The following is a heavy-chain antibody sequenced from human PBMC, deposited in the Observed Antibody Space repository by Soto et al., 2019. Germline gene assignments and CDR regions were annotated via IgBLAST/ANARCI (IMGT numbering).Heavy chain of an antibody. V-gene: IGHV1-69*13. CDR1: GGTFSSYA. CDR3: VRDSGAKLSSS. CDR2: IIPIFGTA. Sequence: SVKVACKASGGTFSSYAISWVRQAPGQGLEWMGGIIPIFGTANYAQKFQGRVNITEEESARTSYMELRSLKSQDTAVSSCVRDSGAKLSSSWGQGLLVTVSS. J-gene: IGHJ4*02. D-gene: IGHD6-13*01.